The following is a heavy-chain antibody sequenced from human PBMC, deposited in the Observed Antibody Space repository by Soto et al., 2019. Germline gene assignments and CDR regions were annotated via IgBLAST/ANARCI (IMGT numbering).Heavy chain of an antibody. V-gene: IGHV4-59*01. CDR1: GGSISSYY. D-gene: IGHD3-22*01. CDR3: ARLYYDSSGYYPELDY. CDR2: IYYSGST. Sequence: SETLSLTCTVSGGSISSYYWSWIRQLPGKGLEWIGYIYYSGSTNYNPSLKSRVTISVDTSKNQFSLKLSSVTAADTAVYYCARLYYDSSGYYPELDYWGQGTLVTVSS. J-gene: IGHJ4*02.